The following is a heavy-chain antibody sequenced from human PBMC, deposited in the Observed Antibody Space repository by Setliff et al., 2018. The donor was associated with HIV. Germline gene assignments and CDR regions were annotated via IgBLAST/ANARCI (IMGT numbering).Heavy chain of an antibody. D-gene: IGHD4-4*01. Sequence: SETLSLTCTVSGGSISSSVYYWSWIRQHPGKGLEWIGYIYYSGSAYYNPSLKSRLTMSVDTSKNQFSLRLSSVTAADTAVYYCASMYSNHGRYYYYYRDVWGKGAKVTVSS. CDR2: IYYSGSA. CDR3: ASMYSNHGRYYYYYRDV. CDR1: GGSISSSVYY. V-gene: IGHV4-31*03. J-gene: IGHJ6*03.